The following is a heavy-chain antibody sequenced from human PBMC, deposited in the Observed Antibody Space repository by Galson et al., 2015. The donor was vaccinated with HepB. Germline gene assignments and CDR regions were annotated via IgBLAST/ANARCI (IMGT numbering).Heavy chain of an antibody. CDR1: GFIFSRHG. CDR3: VRESLRAMVPFDL. D-gene: IGHD3-10*01. V-gene: IGHV3-33*01. J-gene: IGHJ4*02. CDR2: IWHDGSNQ. Sequence: SLRLSCAASGFIFSRHGMHWVRQAPGKGLECVAIIWHDGSNQLYADSVKGRFTISRDNSKNTLYLQMNSLRAEDTAVYYCVRESLRAMVPFDLWGRGTLVTVSS.